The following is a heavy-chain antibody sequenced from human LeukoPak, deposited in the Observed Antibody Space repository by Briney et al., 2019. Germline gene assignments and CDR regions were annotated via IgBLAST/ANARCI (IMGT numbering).Heavy chain of an antibody. CDR1: GVTVSSTY. Sequence: PGGSLRLSCAASGVTVSSTYMSGVRQAPGKGLEWVSVIYGGSSTYNADSVKGRFTISRDNSKNTLFLQMNSLRAKDTAVDFCARASKVEAFDVWGQGTMVTVSS. V-gene: IGHV3-66*01. J-gene: IGHJ3*01. CDR2: IYGGSST. D-gene: IGHD2-15*01. CDR3: ARASKVEAFDV.